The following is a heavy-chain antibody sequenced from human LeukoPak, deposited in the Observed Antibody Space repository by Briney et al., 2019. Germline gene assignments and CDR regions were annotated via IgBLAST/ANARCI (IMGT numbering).Heavy chain of an antibody. Sequence: GRSLRLSCAASGFTFRSYAIHWVRQAPGKGLEWVALISYDGSNRNYADSVKGRFTISRDNSKNTLYLQMNSLRAEDTAVYYCARDQSSGGRWLDYWGRGTLVTVSS. J-gene: IGHJ4*02. CDR1: GFTFRSYA. D-gene: IGHD2-15*01. V-gene: IGHV3-30-3*01. CDR2: ISYDGSNR. CDR3: ARDQSSGGRWLDY.